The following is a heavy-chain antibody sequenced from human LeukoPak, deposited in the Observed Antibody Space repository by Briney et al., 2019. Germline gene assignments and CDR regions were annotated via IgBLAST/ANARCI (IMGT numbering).Heavy chain of an antibody. CDR1: GFTFSTYS. CDR3: ARDPITMIVVANPFFDY. D-gene: IGHD3-22*01. Sequence: NPGGSLRLSCAASGFTFSTYSMNWVRQAPGKGLEWVSSISSSSSYIYYADSVKGRFTISRDSAKNSLYLQMNSLRAEDTAVYYCARDPITMIVVANPFFDYWGQGTLVTVSS. J-gene: IGHJ4*02. CDR2: ISSSSSYI. V-gene: IGHV3-21*01.